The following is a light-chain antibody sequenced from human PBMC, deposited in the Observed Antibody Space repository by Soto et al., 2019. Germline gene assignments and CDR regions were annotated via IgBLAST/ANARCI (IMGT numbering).Light chain of an antibody. CDR3: QQYGNSPPT. J-gene: IGKJ4*01. CDR1: QTVSGSY. CDR2: GTT. Sequence: EIVLTQSPRTVSLSPGETASLSCRASQTVSGSYLAWYQQKPGQAPRLLIYGTTSRATGVPDRFSGGGSGTAFTLTISGLEPEDFALYHCQQYGNSPPTFGGGTKVEIK. V-gene: IGKV3-20*01.